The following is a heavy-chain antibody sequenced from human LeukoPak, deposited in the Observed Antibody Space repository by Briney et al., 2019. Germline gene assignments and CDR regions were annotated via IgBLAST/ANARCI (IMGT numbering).Heavy chain of an antibody. D-gene: IGHD3-10*01. V-gene: IGHV1-2*02. CDR1: GYTFTSYG. CDR2: INPNSGGT. J-gene: IGHJ4*02. Sequence: GASVKVSCKASGYTFTSYGISWVRQAPGQGLEWMGWINPNSGGTNYAQKFQGRVTMTRDTSISTAYMELSRLRSDDTAVYYCARDGSGSTDKPYYFDYWGQGTLVTVSS. CDR3: ARDGSGSTDKPYYFDY.